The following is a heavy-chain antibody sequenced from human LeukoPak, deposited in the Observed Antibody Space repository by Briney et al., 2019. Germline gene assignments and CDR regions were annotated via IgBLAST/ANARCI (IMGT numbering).Heavy chain of an antibody. CDR3: ARTGGLYSSSWYYFDY. V-gene: IGHV4-39*07. Sequence: PSETLSLTCTVSGGSISSSSYYWGWIRQPPGKGLEWIGSIYYSGSTYYNPSLKSRVTISLDTSKNQFSLKLSSVTAADTAVYYCARTGGLYSSSWYYFDYWGQGTLVTVSS. D-gene: IGHD6-13*01. CDR2: IYYSGST. J-gene: IGHJ4*02. CDR1: GGSISSSSYY.